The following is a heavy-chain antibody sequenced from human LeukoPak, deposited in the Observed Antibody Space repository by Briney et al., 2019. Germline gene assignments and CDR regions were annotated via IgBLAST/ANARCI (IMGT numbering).Heavy chain of an antibody. CDR3: AKDGPDGRLVVAGDYFDY. V-gene: IGHV4-34*01. CDR1: GGSFSGYH. CDR2: INHSGST. J-gene: IGHJ4*02. Sequence: PSETLSLTCAVYGGSFSGYHWSWIRQPPGKGLEWIGEINHSGSTNYNPSLKSRVTISVDTSKNQFSLKLSSVTAADTAVYYCAKDGPDGRLVVAGDYFDYWGQGTLVTVSS. D-gene: IGHD2-15*01.